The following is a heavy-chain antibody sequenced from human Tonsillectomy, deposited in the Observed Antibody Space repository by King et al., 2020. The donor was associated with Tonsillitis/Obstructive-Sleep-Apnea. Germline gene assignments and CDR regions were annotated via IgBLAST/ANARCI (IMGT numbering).Heavy chain of an antibody. CDR2: ISTSGSYI. V-gene: IGHV3-21*01. CDR3: ARDSDDAFHI. J-gene: IGHJ3*02. CDR1: GFTFSSYS. Sequence: VQLVESGGGLVKPGGSLRLSCAASGFTFSSYSMNWVRQAPGKGLGWVSSISTSGSYIYYADSVKGRFTISRDNAKNSLYLQMNSLRAEDTAVYYCARDSDDAFHIWGLGTMVTVSS.